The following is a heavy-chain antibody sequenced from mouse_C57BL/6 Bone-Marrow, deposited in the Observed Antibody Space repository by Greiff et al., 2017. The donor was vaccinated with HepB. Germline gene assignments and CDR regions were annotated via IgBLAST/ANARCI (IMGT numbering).Heavy chain of an antibody. Sequence: VESGGSLKLSCAASGIDFSRYWMSWVRRAPGKGLEWIGEINPDSSTINYAPSLKDKFIISRDNAKNTQYLQMSKVRSEDTALYYCARAILLRYWYFDVWGTGTTVTVSS. CDR1: GIDFSRYW. CDR2: INPDSSTI. J-gene: IGHJ1*03. V-gene: IGHV4-1*01. D-gene: IGHD1-1*01. CDR3: ARAILLRYWYFDV.